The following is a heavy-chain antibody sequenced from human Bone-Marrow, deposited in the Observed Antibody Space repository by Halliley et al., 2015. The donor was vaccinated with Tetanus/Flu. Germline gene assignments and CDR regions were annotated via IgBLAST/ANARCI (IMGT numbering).Heavy chain of an antibody. CDR2: ISHGGDII. Sequence: SLRLSCVASGFTFKSYEMNWVRRAPGKGLEWVAYISHGGDIIDYRDSVKGRFTISRDDAKNSLFLQMNNLSAEDTATYYCARERLLFDFGNGMGVWGQGTTVPVSS. CDR3: ARERLLFDFGNGMGV. D-gene: IGHD3-10*01. J-gene: IGHJ6*02. V-gene: IGHV3-48*03. CDR1: GFTFKSYE.